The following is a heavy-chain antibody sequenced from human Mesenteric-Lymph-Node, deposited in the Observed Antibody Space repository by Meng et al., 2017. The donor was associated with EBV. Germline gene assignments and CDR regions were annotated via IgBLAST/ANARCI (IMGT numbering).Heavy chain of an antibody. CDR2: ISSSSSYI. D-gene: IGHD2-15*01. Sequence: EVQLVESGGGLVKPGGSLRLSCAASGFTFSSYSMNWVRQAPGKGLEWVSSISSSSSYIYYADSVKGRFTISRDNAKNSLYLQMNSLRAEDTAVYYCARVDGDGYCSGGSCYSLDYWGQGTLFTVSS. J-gene: IGHJ4*02. CDR1: GFTFSSYS. CDR3: ARVDGDGYCSGGSCYSLDY. V-gene: IGHV3-21*01.